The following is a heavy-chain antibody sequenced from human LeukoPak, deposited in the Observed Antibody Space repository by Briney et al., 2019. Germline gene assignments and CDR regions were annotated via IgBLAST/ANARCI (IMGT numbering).Heavy chain of an antibody. CDR3: ARGATSYDY. CDR2: IKQDGSEI. Sequence: GGSLRLSCAASGFTFSSYWMSWVRQAPGKGLEWVANIKQDGSEIYYVDSVKGRFTISRDNAKNTLYLQMNSLRVEDTAVYYCARGATSYDYWGQGTLVTVSS. J-gene: IGHJ4*02. CDR1: GFTFSSYW. V-gene: IGHV3-7*04.